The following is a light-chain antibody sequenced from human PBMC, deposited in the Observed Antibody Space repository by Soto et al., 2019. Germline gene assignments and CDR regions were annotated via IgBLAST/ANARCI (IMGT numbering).Light chain of an antibody. Sequence: QYVLTQPASVSGSPGQSITISCTGTSSDVGGYNYVSWYQQHPGKAPKLMIYEVSNRPSGVSYRFSGSKSGSTASLTISGLQAEDEADYYCSSYTSSGTLVFGGGTKLTVL. J-gene: IGLJ2*01. CDR1: SSDVGGYNY. CDR3: SSYTSSGTLV. CDR2: EVS. V-gene: IGLV2-14*01.